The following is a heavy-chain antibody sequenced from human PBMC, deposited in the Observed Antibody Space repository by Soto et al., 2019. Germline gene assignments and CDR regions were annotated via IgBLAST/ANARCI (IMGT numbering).Heavy chain of an antibody. J-gene: IGHJ3*02. Sequence: ASVKVSCKASGGTFSSYTISWVRQAPGQGLEWMGRIIPILGIANYAQKFQGRVTITADKSTSTAYMELSSLRSEDTAVYYCAREGGSVVVVAATHVHDPFNIWGQGKMVTVSS. V-gene: IGHV1-69*04. CDR2: IIPILGIA. CDR1: GGTFSSYT. D-gene: IGHD2-15*01. CDR3: AREGGSVVVVAATHVHDPFNI.